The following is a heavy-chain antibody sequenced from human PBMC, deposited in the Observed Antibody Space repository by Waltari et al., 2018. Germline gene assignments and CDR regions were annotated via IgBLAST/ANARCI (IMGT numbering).Heavy chain of an antibody. CDR2: IYYSGST. CDR3: ARINIVVVPAAIVRWFDP. J-gene: IGHJ5*02. V-gene: IGHV4-59*01. CDR1: GGSISSYY. Sequence: QVQLQESGPGLVKPSETLSLTCTVSGGSISSYYWSWIRQPPGKGLEWIGYIYYSGSTNDNPARKSRVTIAVDTSKNQFSLKLSSVTAADTAVYYCARINIVVVPAAIVRWFDPWGQGTLVTVSS. D-gene: IGHD2-2*02.